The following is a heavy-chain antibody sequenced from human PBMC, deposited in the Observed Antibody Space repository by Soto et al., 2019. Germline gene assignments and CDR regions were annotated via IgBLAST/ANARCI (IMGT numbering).Heavy chain of an antibody. Sequence: SETLSLTCTVSGGSINNNNYYWGWIRQPPGKGLEWIGYIYYSGSTNYNPSLKSRVTISVDTSKNQFSLKLSSVTAADTAVYYCARQGGSGSYWNWFDPWGQGTLVTVSS. CDR1: GGSINNNNYY. V-gene: IGHV4-61*05. D-gene: IGHD3-10*01. CDR2: IYYSGST. CDR3: ARQGGSGSYWNWFDP. J-gene: IGHJ5*02.